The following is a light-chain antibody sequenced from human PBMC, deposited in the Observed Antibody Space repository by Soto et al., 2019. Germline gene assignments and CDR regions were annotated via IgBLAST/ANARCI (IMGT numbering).Light chain of an antibody. CDR2: FNN. Sequence: QSVLTQPPSASGTPGQRVTISCSGSSSNIGSNTVNWYQQLPGTAPKLLFYFNNQRPSGVPDRFSGSKSGTSASLAISGLQSEDEADYYCAAWDDSLNGWVFGGGTKLTVL. V-gene: IGLV1-44*01. J-gene: IGLJ3*02. CDR3: AAWDDSLNGWV. CDR1: SSNIGSNT.